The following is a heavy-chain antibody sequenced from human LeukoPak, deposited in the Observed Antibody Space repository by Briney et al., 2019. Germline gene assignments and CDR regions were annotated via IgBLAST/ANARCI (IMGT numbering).Heavy chain of an antibody. CDR2: ISYDGSDE. CDR1: GFTFSSYA. V-gene: IGHV3-30*18. D-gene: IGHD6-19*01. J-gene: IGHJ4*02. CDR3: AKPDSIPYTSGWFDFDF. Sequence: GGSLRLSCAASGFTFSSYAMHWVRQAPGKGLEWGAVISYDGSDEYYADSVKGRFTISRDNSKNTLYLQMNSLRADDTAVYYCAKPDSIPYTSGWFDFDFWGQGTLVTVSS.